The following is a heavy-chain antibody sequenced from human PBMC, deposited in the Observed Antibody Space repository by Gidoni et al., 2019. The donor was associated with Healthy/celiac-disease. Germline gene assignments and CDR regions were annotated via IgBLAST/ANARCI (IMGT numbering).Heavy chain of an antibody. CDR1: GFPFSSYD. D-gene: IGHD6-19*01. CDR2: IGTAGDT. CDR3: ARASSRSFDSSGWEYYYYGMDV. J-gene: IGHJ6*02. V-gene: IGHV3-13*01. Sequence: EVQLVESGGGLVQPGGSLRLSCAASGFPFSSYDMHWVRQATGKVLEWVSAIGTAGDTYYPGSVKGRFTISRENAKNSLYLQMNSLRAGDTAVYYCARASSRSFDSSGWEYYYYGMDVWGQGTTVTVSS.